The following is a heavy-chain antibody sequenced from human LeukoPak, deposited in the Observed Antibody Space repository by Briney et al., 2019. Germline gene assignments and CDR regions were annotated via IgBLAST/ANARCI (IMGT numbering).Heavy chain of an antibody. J-gene: IGHJ4*02. V-gene: IGHV3-48*04. CDR1: GFTFSTYW. CDR3: ARASITMGQGELIYYFDY. CDR2: ISSSGSTM. D-gene: IGHD3-10*01. Sequence: PGGSLRLSCAASGFTFSTYWMTWVRQAPGKGLAWVSYISSSGSTMYYADSVKGRFTISRDNAKNSLYLQMNSLRAEDTAVYYCARASITMGQGELIYYFDYWGQGTLVTVSS.